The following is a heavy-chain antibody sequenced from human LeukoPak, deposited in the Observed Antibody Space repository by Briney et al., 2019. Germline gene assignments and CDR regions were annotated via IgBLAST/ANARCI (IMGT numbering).Heavy chain of an antibody. Sequence: GASVRVSCKASGYTFTGYYMHWVRQAPGQGLEWMGRINPNSGGTNYAQKFQGRVTMTRDTSISTAYMELSRLRSDDTAVYYCARDLGEWSYYFDYWGEGTLVTVSS. D-gene: IGHD3-10*01. CDR1: GYTFTGYY. J-gene: IGHJ4*02. CDR3: ARDLGEWSYYFDY. CDR2: INPNSGGT. V-gene: IGHV1-2*06.